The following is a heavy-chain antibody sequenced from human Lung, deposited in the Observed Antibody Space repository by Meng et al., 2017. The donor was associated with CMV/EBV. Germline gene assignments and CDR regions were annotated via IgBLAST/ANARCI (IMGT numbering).Heavy chain of an antibody. Sequence: ASXXVSXKASGYTFTGYYMHWVRQAPGQGLEWMGWINPNSGGTNYEQKFQGRVTMTRDTSISPAYMELSRLRSDDTAVYYCARNGYCSSTSCYRYGMDVWGQGXTVTVSS. J-gene: IGHJ6*02. V-gene: IGHV1-2*02. CDR3: ARNGYCSSTSCYRYGMDV. CDR2: INPNSGGT. D-gene: IGHD2-2*01. CDR1: GYTFTGYY.